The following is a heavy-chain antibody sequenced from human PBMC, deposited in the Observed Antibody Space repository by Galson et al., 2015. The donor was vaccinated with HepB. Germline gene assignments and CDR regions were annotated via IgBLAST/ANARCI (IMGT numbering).Heavy chain of an antibody. J-gene: IGHJ4*02. D-gene: IGHD3-9*01. Sequence: SVKVSCKASGYTFTSYGISWVRQAPGQGLEWMGWISAYNGNTNYAQKLQGRVTMTTDTSTSTAYMELRSLRSDDTAVYYCARVLGESYDILTGYYIPFYYFDYWGQGTLVTVSS. CDR2: ISAYNGNT. CDR3: ARVLGESYDILTGYYIPFYYFDY. V-gene: IGHV1-18*01. CDR1: GYTFTSYG.